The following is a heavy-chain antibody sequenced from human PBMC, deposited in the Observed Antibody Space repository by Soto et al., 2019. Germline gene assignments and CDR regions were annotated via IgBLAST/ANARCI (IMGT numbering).Heavy chain of an antibody. Sequence: QTLSLTCAISGDSVSNNSAAWNWIRQSPSRGLEWLGRTYYRSKWFNNYALSVKGRITINPDTSKNQFSLQLNSVTPEDTAVYYCARDRLLYLPHYGMDVRGQGTTVTVSS. CDR3: ARDRLLYLPHYGMDV. CDR1: GDSVSNNSAA. CDR2: TYYRSKWFN. J-gene: IGHJ6*02. D-gene: IGHD2-2*02. V-gene: IGHV6-1*01.